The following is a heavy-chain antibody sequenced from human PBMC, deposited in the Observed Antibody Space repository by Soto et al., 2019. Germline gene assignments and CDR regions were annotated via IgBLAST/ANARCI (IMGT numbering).Heavy chain of an antibody. D-gene: IGHD7-27*01. V-gene: IGHV4-31*03. CDR3: AISHRANWGSPDYLDY. J-gene: IGHJ4*02. CDR2: SYYTGDT. Sequence: VQLQESCPGLVKPSPTLSLTCTVSGGSISSGGYYWSWLRPHPVKGLEWIGSSYYTGDTYYNPSLKRRVSLSTDTSNNQFSLRLTSVTAADTDGYYCAISHRANWGSPDYLDYWCPGTLVTVSS. CDR1: GGSISSGGYY.